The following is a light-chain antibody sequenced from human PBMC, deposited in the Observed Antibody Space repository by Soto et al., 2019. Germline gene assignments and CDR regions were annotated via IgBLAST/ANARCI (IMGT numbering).Light chain of an antibody. CDR3: HQYGSSPRT. V-gene: IGKV3-20*01. CDR1: QSVGSNY. J-gene: IGKJ1*01. CDR2: GTS. Sequence: EIVLTQYPGTLSLSPGERATLSCRASQSVGSNYLAWYQQKSAQAPRLLIYGTSMRATGTPDRFSGGGSGTDFTLTISRLEPEDSSVYYCHQYGSSPRTFGQGTKVDI.